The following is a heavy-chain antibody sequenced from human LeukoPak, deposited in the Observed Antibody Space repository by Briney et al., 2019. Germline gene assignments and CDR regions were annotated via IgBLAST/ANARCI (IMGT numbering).Heavy chain of an antibody. CDR3: VRSPPHCSGGSCYSGLFDY. CDR1: GGSLSGYY. D-gene: IGHD2-15*01. V-gene: IGHV4-34*01. Sequence: PSETLSLTCAVYGGSLSGYYWSWLRQPPGKGLEWIGEINHRGSTNYNPSLKSRVPISVDTSKNQFYLKLSSVTAADTGVYYCVRSPPHCSGGSCYSGLFDYWRQGVLVSVS. J-gene: IGHJ4*02. CDR2: INHRGST.